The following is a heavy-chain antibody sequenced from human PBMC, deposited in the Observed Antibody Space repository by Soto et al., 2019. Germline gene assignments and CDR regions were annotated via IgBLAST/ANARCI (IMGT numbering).Heavy chain of an antibody. CDR3: VRRAGGAVVWYYDL. D-gene: IGHD2-21*01. CDR1: GFIFNNYA. J-gene: IGHJ2*01. V-gene: IGHV3-23*01. CDR2: VSGRGGSA. Sequence: EVQLLESGGGLVQRGGSLRLSCAASGFIFNNYAMTWVRQAPGKGLEWVASVSGRGGSAYYADSVKGRLTISRDNSNNTLYLQMTIVRGEDTAVYYCVRRAGGAVVWYYDLWGRGTLVSVFS.